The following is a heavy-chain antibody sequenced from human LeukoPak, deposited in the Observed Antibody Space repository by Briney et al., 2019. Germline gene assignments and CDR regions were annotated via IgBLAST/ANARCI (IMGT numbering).Heavy chain of an antibody. CDR2: ISGSGGDT. J-gene: IGHJ4*02. V-gene: IGHV3-23*01. CDR1: GFIFSSCV. Sequence: GGSLRLSCAASGFIFSSCVMSWVRQAPGKGLELVSVISGSGGDTYYADSVKGRFTVSRDNSKNTLFLQMNSLRAEDTAVYFCARDVSGWYSTGFAYWGQGTLVTVSS. D-gene: IGHD6-19*01. CDR3: ARDVSGWYSTGFAY.